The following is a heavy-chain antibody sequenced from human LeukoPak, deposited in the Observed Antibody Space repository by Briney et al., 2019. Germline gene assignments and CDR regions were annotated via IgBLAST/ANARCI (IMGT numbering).Heavy chain of an antibody. CDR2: INPNSGGT. CDR3: ARDPSASNSWPTSFDY. CDR1: GYTFTGYY. V-gene: IGHV1-2*02. Sequence: GASVKVSCKASGYTFTGYYMHWVRQAPGQGLEWMGWINPNSGGTNYAQKFQGRVTMTRDTSISTAYMELSRLRSDDTAVYYCARDPSASNSWPTSFDYWGQGTLVTVSS. D-gene: IGHD6-13*01. J-gene: IGHJ4*02.